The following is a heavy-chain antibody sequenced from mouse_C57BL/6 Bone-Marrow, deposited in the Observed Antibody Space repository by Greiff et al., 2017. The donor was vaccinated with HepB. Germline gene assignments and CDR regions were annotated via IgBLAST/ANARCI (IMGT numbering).Heavy chain of an antibody. Sequence: EVQLVESGGGLVQPGGSLKLSCAASGFTFSDYYMYWVRQTPEKRLEWVAYISNGGGSTYYPDTVKGRFTISRDNAKNTLYLQMSRLKSEDTAMYYCARPHYYGSSYWYFDVWGTGTTVTVSS. CDR1: GFTFSDYY. CDR3: ARPHYYGSSYWYFDV. CDR2: ISNGGGST. J-gene: IGHJ1*03. V-gene: IGHV5-12*01. D-gene: IGHD1-1*01.